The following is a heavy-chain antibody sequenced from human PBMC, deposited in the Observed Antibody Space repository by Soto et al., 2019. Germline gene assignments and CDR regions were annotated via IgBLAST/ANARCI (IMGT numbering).Heavy chain of an antibody. CDR1: GFIFSGSA. J-gene: IGHJ3*02. V-gene: IGHV3-73*01. D-gene: IGHD1-26*01. Sequence: GSLRLSCAASGFIFSGSAIHWVRQASGKGLEWVARIRSKGNNYATAYAASVKGRFTISRDDSKKTAYLQLNSLKAEDTAIYYCARIYSDALDIWGQGTMVTVPS. CDR2: IRSKGNNYAT. CDR3: ARIYSDALDI.